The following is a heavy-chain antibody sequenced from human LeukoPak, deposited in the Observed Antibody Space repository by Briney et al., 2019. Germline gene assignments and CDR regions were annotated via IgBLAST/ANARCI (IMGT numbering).Heavy chain of an antibody. Sequence: GGSLRLSCAASGFTSDDYAMHWVRQAPGKGLEWVSGISWNSGSIGYADSVKGRFTISRDNAKNSLYLQMNSLRAEDMALYYCAKGSRSSGWYNWFDPWGQGTLVTVSS. CDR2: ISWNSGSI. V-gene: IGHV3-9*02. D-gene: IGHD6-19*01. J-gene: IGHJ5*02. CDR3: AKGSRSSGWYNWFDP. CDR1: GFTSDDYA.